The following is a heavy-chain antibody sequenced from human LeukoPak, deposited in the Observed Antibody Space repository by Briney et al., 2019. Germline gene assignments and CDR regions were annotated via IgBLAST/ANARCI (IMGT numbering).Heavy chain of an antibody. CDR1: GGSISSSSCY. D-gene: IGHD1-26*01. CDR3: ATGDPSGSYYPTYFDY. CDR2: IYYSGST. Sequence: SETLFLTCTVSGGSISSSSCYWGWIRQPPGKGLEWIGSIYYSGSTYYNPSLKSRVTISVDTSKNQFSLKLSSVTAADTAVYYCATGDPSGSYYPTYFDYWGQGTLVTVSS. V-gene: IGHV4-39*01. J-gene: IGHJ4*02.